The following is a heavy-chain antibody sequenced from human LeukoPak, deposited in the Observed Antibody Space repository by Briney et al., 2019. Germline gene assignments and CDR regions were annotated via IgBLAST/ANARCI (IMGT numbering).Heavy chain of an antibody. V-gene: IGHV3-53*01. D-gene: IGHD3-10*01. CDR3: ARTTMVRGAPRFDP. CDR1: GFTVSSNY. Sequence: GGSLRLSCAASGFTVSSNYMSWVRQAPGKGLEWVSVIYSGGSTYYADSVKGRFTISRDNSKNTLYLQMNSLRAEDTAVYYCARTTMVRGAPRFDPWGQGTLVTVSS. J-gene: IGHJ5*02. CDR2: IYSGGST.